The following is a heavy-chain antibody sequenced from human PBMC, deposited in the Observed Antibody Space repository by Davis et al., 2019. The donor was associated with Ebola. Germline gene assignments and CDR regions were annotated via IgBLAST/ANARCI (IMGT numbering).Heavy chain of an antibody. CDR2: IEEAGRAN. Sequence: GESLKISCAASGFIFRTHWMAWVRQAPGKGLEWVATIEEAGRANYYGGSVRGRFSISRDDAKNSLYLQMNSLRAEDTAVYLCVREAKGSGGMDVWGQGTTVTVS. CDR1: GFIFRTHW. V-gene: IGHV3-7*03. J-gene: IGHJ6*02. D-gene: IGHD4/OR15-4a*01. CDR3: VREAKGSGGMDV.